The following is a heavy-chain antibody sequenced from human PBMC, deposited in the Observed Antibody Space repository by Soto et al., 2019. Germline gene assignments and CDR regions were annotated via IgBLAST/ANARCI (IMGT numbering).Heavy chain of an antibody. CDR1: GGTFSSYT. J-gene: IGHJ3*02. CDR2: IIPILGIA. V-gene: IGHV1-69*08. Sequence: QVQLVQSGAEVKKPGSSVKVSCKASGGTFSSYTITWVRQAPGQGLEWMGRIIPILGIANYAQKFQGRVTITADKSTSTACMELSSLRSEDTAVYYCAREASSGWSRHDAFESWGQGTMVTVSS. D-gene: IGHD6-19*01. CDR3: AREASSGWSRHDAFES.